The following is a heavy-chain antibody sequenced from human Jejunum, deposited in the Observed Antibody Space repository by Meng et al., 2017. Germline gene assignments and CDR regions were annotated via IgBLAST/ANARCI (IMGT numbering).Heavy chain of an antibody. CDR2: INTKTGNP. D-gene: IGHD1-26*01. J-gene: IGHJ4*02. V-gene: IGHV7-4-1*02. CDR3: ATSGGGFDY. Sequence: QVQVVQSCSELKTSGASGKVSCMASAYTFTNYDRNWVRQAPGQGLEWMGWINTKTGNPMYAQGFTGRFVFSLDTSVSTAHLHISTLTPEDTAVYYCATSGGGFDYWGQGTLVTVSS. CDR1: AYTFTNYD.